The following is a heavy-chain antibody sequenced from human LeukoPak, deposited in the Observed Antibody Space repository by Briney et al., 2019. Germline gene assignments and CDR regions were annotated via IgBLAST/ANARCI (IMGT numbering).Heavy chain of an antibody. J-gene: IGHJ4*02. CDR2: ITSSSSYI. CDR1: GFTFSSYN. CDR3: ARDRYLDIDY. V-gene: IGHV3-21*01. Sequence: PGGSLRLSCAASGFTFSSYNMNWVRQAPGKGLEWVSSITSSSSYIYYADSVKGRFTISRDNAQKSLYLQLNSLRAEDTAVYYCARDRYLDIDYWGQGTLVTVSS. D-gene: IGHD5-12*01.